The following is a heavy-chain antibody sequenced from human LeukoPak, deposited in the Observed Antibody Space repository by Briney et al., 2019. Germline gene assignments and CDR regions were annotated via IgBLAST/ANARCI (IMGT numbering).Heavy chain of an antibody. D-gene: IGHD4-17*01. CDR2: ISYIGST. Sequence: SETLSLTCAVSDHSFSSHYWTCIRQPPGKGREGIGYISYIGSTNYNPSLKSRVTISIDTSKNQFSLKLISVTAADTAVYYCARDLVTVTKGIDIWGKGTMVSVSS. V-gene: IGHV4-59*11. CDR1: DHSFSSHY. J-gene: IGHJ3*02. CDR3: ARDLVTVTKGIDI.